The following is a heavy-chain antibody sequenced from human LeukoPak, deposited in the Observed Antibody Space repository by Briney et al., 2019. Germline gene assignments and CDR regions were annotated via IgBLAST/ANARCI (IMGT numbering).Heavy chain of an antibody. J-gene: IGHJ4*02. CDR1: GYTLTELS. V-gene: IGHV1-24*01. CDR2: FDPEDGET. Sequence: ASVKVSCKVSGYTLTELSMHWVRQAPGKGLEWMGGFDPEDGETIYAQKFQGRVTMTEDASTDTAYMELSRLRSEDTAVYYCATRSAFGSYFDYWGQGTLVTVSS. CDR3: ATRSAFGSYFDY. D-gene: IGHD1-26*01.